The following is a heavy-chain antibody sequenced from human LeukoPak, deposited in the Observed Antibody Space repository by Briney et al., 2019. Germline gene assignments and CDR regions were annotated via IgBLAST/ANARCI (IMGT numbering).Heavy chain of an antibody. CDR1: GFTFRNYG. V-gene: IGHV3-30*02. J-gene: IGHJ4*02. D-gene: IGHD5/OR15-5a*01. CDR3: ARGSTYFAY. Sequence: GGSLRLSCAASGFTFRNYGMHWVRQAPGKGLEWVTFIRYDGADEYYADSVKGRFTISRDDSKNTVFLQMNTLRVEDTAVYYCARGSTYFAYWGQGTLVTVSS. CDR2: IRYDGADE.